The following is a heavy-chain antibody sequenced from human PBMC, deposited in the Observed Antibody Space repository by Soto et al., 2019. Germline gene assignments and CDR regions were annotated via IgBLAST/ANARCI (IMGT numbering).Heavy chain of an antibody. CDR3: ARDGVMAGNINFDY. CDR2: INGGNGNT. V-gene: IGHV1-3*01. J-gene: IGHJ4*02. D-gene: IGHD6-19*01. CDR1: GYTFTNYA. Sequence: QVQLVQSGAEVKKPGASVKVSCKASGYTFTNYAMHWVRQAPGQRLEWMGWINGGNGNTKYSRKFQDRVTITRDTSASTGYMQLISLRSEDTAVYYCARDGVMAGNINFDYWGQGTLVTASS.